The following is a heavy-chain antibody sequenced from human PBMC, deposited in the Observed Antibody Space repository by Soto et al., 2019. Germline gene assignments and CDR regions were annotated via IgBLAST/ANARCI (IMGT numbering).Heavy chain of an antibody. CDR1: GGSFSGYY. CDR2: INHRGST. J-gene: IGHJ5*02. CDR3: ARGRNWFDP. V-gene: IGHV4-34*01. Sequence: QVQLQQWGAGLLKPSETLSLTCAVYGGSFSGYYWSWIRQPPGKGLEWIGEINHRGSTNYNPSLKGRVTISVDTSQNQFSLKLSSGTAADTAVYYCARGRNWFDPWGQGTLVTVSS.